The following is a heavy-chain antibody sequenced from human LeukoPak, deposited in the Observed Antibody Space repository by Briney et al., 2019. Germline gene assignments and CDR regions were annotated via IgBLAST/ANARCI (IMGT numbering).Heavy chain of an antibody. Sequence: ASVKVSCKASGGTFSSYAISWVRQAPGQGLEWMGWVNAGNGNTKFAQQFQGRVTITRDTSASTAYMELSSLRSEDTAMYYCARGSGSGSYLIDYWGQGTLVTVSS. D-gene: IGHD3-10*01. J-gene: IGHJ4*02. CDR3: ARGSGSGSYLIDY. V-gene: IGHV1-3*01. CDR1: GGTFSSYA. CDR2: VNAGNGNT.